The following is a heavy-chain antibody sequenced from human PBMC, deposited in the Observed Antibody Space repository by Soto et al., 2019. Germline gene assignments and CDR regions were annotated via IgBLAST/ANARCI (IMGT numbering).Heavy chain of an antibody. CDR1: GFTFSNYW. V-gene: IGHV3-7*05. CDR2: MKQDGIEK. D-gene: IGHD1-20*01. Sequence: EVQLVESGGGLVQPGGSLRLSCAASGFTFSNYWMSWVRQAPGKGLEWVANMKQDGIEKEYVGSVKGRFTISRDNAKNSLYLQMNSLTTEDTAVYYSARLITPRVLDSWGQGTLVTVSS. CDR3: ARLITPRVLDS. J-gene: IGHJ4*02.